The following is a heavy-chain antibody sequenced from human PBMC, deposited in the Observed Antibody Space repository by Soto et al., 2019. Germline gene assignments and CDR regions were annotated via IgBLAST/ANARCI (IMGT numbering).Heavy chain of an antibody. D-gene: IGHD6-19*01. CDR2: ISYDGSNK. CDR3: AKDLGRAVAGTYYFDY. J-gene: IGHJ4*02. CDR1: GFTFSSYG. Sequence: SLRLSCAASGFTFSSYGMHWVRQAPGKGLEWVAVISYDGSNKYYADSVKGRFTISRDNSKNTLYLQMNSLRAEDTAVYYCAKDLGRAVAGTYYFDYWGQGTLVTVSS. V-gene: IGHV3-30*18.